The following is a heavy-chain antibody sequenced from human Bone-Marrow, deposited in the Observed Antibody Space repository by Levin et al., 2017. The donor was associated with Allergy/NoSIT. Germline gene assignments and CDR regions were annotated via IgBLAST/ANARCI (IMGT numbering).Heavy chain of an antibody. D-gene: IGHD3-10*01. Sequence: ETLSLTCAASGFTFSSYAMSWVRQAPGKGLEWVSAISGSGGSTYYADSVKGRFTISRDNSKNTLYLQMNSLRAEDTAVYYCAKVRVTMVRGATPHDAFDIWGQGTMVTVSS. V-gene: IGHV3-23*01. J-gene: IGHJ3*02. CDR3: AKVRVTMVRGATPHDAFDI. CDR1: GFTFSSYA. CDR2: ISGSGGST.